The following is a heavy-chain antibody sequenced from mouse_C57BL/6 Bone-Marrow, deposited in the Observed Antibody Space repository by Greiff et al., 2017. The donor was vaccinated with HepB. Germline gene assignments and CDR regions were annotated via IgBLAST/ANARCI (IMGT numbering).Heavy chain of an antibody. CDR3: ARETGVFDY. J-gene: IGHJ2*01. CDR1: GYTFTSYW. D-gene: IGHD4-1*01. CDR2: IDPSDSYT. Sequence: QVQLQQPGAELVMPGASVKLSCKASGYTFTSYWMHWVKQRPGQGLEWIGEIDPSDSYTNYNQKFKGKSTLTVDKSSSTAYMQLSSLTSEDSAVYYCARETGVFDYWGQGTTLTVSS. V-gene: IGHV1-69*01.